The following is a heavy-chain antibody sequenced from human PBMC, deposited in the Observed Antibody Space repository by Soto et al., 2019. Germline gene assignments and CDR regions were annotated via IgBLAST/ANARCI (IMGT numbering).Heavy chain of an antibody. CDR2: ISRDGSNE. CDR3: ARDDEGGSDCDLGY. V-gene: IGHV3-30*04. CDR1: GFTFSSYV. Sequence: QVQLVESGGGVVQPARSLRLSWSDSGFTFSSYVIHWVRQTPDKGQEWVAFISRDGSNEYYADSVKGRFTISRDNSKNTLYLEMNSLRAEDTAVYYCARDDEGGSDCDLGYWGQGTLVTVSS. D-gene: IGHD1-26*01. J-gene: IGHJ4*02.